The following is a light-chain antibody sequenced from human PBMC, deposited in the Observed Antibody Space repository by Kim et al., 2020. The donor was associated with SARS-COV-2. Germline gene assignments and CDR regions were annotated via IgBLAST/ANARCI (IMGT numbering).Light chain of an antibody. J-gene: IGKJ4*01. V-gene: IGKV3-20*01. CDR1: QRISSAL. CDR2: GAS. Sequence: SPGETATLTCRASQRISSALVAWYQQRPGQAPRLLMSGASIRATGIPDRFSGSGSGTDFTLTISRLETDDFAFYYCQQYGTTPLTFGGGTKVDIK. CDR3: QQYGTTPLT.